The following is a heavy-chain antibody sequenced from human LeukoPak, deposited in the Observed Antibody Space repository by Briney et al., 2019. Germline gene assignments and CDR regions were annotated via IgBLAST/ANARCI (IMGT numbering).Heavy chain of an antibody. CDR1: GGSISSGGYY. D-gene: IGHD6-13*01. Sequence: PSETLSLTCTVSGGSISSGGYYWSWIRQPPGKGLEWIGYIYHSGSTYYNPSLKSRVTISVDRSKNQFSLKLSSVTAADTAVYYCARVQWSAAGYYFDYWGQGTLVTVSS. CDR3: ARVQWSAAGYYFDY. CDR2: IYHSGST. J-gene: IGHJ4*02. V-gene: IGHV4-30-2*01.